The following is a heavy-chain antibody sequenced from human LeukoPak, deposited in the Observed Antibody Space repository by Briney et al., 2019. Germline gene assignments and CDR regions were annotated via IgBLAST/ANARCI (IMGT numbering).Heavy chain of an antibody. D-gene: IGHD3-22*01. Sequence: PGGSLRLSCAASGFTFSSYSMNWVRQAPGKGLEWVSSISSSSSYIYYADSVKGRFTTSRDNAKNSLYLQMNSLRAEDTAVYYCARIRAKDYYDSSGYYPIFDYWGQGTLVTVSS. V-gene: IGHV3-21*01. CDR1: GFTFSSYS. J-gene: IGHJ4*02. CDR3: ARIRAKDYYDSSGYYPIFDY. CDR2: ISSSSSYI.